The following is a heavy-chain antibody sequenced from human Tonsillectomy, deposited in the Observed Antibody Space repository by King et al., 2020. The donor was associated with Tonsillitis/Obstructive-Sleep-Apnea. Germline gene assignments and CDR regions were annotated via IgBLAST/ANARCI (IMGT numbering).Heavy chain of an antibody. V-gene: IGHV3-9*01. CDR1: GFTFDNYA. D-gene: IGHD4-23*01. CDR3: AKVFDYGGNAAGCDY. J-gene: IGHJ4*02. Sequence: VQLVESGGGLVQPGKSLRLSCAASGFTFDNYAMHWVRQAPGKGLEWVSGISWNSGSIGYADSVKGRFTISRDNAKNSLHLQMNSLRAEDTALYYCAKVFDYGGNAAGCDYWGQGTLVTVSS. CDR2: ISWNSGSI.